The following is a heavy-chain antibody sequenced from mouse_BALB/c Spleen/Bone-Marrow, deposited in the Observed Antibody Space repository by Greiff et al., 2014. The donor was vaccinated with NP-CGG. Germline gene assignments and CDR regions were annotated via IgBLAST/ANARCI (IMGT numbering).Heavy chain of an antibody. CDR1: GITVSSYT. D-gene: IGHD1-2*01. CDR3: ARHYGYVDAMDY. Sequence: DVQLVESGGGLVKPGESLKFSCAASGITVSSYTMSWVRQTPEKRLEWVASITGGGTTYYPDSVKGRFTISRDNARNILYLQVSSLRSKDTAIYYCARHYGYVDAMDYWGQGTSVAVSS. J-gene: IGHJ4*01. CDR2: ITGGGTT. V-gene: IGHV5-6-5*01.